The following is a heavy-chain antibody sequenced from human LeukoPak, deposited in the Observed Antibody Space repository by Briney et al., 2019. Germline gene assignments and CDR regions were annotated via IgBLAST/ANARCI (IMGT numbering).Heavy chain of an antibody. J-gene: IGHJ5*01. CDR2: IIPIFGTA. Sequence: GASVKVSCKASGGTFSSYAISWVRQAPGQGLEWMGGIIPIFGTANYAQKFQGRVTITTDESTSTAYMELSSLRSEDTAVYYCARDPIAAAQRAGKWFDPWGQGTLVTVSS. D-gene: IGHD6-13*01. CDR1: GGTFSSYA. V-gene: IGHV1-69*05. CDR3: ARDPIAAAQRAGKWFDP.